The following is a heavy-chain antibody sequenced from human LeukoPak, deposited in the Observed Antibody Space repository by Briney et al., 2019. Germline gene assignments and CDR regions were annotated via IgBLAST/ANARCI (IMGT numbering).Heavy chain of an antibody. V-gene: IGHV3-74*01. CDR3: ARALDGYRPGDGA. CDR1: GFTFSSYW. D-gene: IGHD5-18*01. Sequence: GGSLTLSCAASGFTFSSYWMHWVRQAPGKGLVWVSRINSDGSNTGYADSVKGRFTISRDNAKNMLYLQMNSLRAEDTAVYYCARALDGYRPGDGAWGQGTLVTVSS. J-gene: IGHJ5*02. CDR2: INSDGSNT.